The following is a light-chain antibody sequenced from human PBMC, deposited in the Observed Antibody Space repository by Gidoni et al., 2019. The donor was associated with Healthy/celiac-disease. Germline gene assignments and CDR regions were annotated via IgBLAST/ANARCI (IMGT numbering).Light chain of an antibody. CDR3: QQYGSSPPGT. CDR2: GAS. CDR1: QSVSSSY. V-gene: IGKV3-20*01. J-gene: IGKJ1*01. Sequence: EIVLTQSPGTLSLSPGERATLSCRASQSVSSSYLAWYQQKPGQAHSLLISGASSSATGIPDRLSGSGSGTDFTIIISRLEPEDFAVYYCQQYGSSPPGTFGQGTKVEIK.